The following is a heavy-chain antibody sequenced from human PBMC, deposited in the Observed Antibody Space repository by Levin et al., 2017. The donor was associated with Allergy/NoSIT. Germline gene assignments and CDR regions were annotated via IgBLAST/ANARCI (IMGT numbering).Heavy chain of an antibody. Sequence: SETLSLTCTVSGVSIRSYYWSWIRQPPGKGLEWIGYIYYGGSTNYNPSLKSRVAMSLDTSKNQFSLKLSSVTAADTAVYYCASIGDFDFWGQGSLVTVSS. V-gene: IGHV4-59*01. D-gene: IGHD2/OR15-2a*01. J-gene: IGHJ4*02. CDR2: IYYGGST. CDR3: ASIGDFDF. CDR1: GVSIRSYY.